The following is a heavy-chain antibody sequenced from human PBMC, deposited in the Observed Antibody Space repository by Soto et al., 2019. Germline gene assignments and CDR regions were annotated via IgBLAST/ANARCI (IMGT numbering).Heavy chain of an antibody. D-gene: IGHD3-9*01. Sequence: SETLSLTCAVSRDSISSGVYAYSWIRQPPGKVLEWIGYIYHSGSTYYNPSLKSRVTISVDRSKNQVSLKLSSVTAADTAVYYCARVVNYDILNGIYYGMDVWGQGTTVT. J-gene: IGHJ6*02. CDR3: ARVVNYDILNGIYYGMDV. CDR2: IYHSGST. CDR1: RDSISSGVYA. V-gene: IGHV4-30-2*01.